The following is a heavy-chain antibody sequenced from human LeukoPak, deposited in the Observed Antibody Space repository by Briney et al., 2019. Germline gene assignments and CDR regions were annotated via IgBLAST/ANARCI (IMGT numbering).Heavy chain of an antibody. CDR2: IYHRGST. D-gene: IGHD3-9*01. CDR1: GGSISSGDYY. CDR3: ARGGITIFAFDI. V-gene: IGHV4-30-4*01. Sequence: PSETLSLTCTVSGGSISSGDYYWSWIRQPPGKGLEWIGYIYHRGSTYYNPSLKSRVTISVDTSKNQFSLKLSSVTAADTAVYYCARGGITIFAFDIWGQGTIVTVSS. J-gene: IGHJ3*02.